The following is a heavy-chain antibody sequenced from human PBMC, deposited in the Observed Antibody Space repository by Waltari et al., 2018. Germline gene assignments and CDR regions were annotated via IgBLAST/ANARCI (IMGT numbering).Heavy chain of an antibody. V-gene: IGHV3-74*03. J-gene: IGHJ6*02. CDR3: VRDDPGYGLDV. D-gene: IGHD7-27*01. CDR2: INSDGTDT. Sequence: DVHLVESGGGLVQPGGSLRLSCAASGFRFRSYWMHWVRRVPGKGPVWVSHINSDGTDTTYADSVKGRFTVSRDNAKSTVFLEMTSLRAEDTAVYFCVRDDPGYGLDVWGQGTTVTVSS. CDR1: GFRFRSYW.